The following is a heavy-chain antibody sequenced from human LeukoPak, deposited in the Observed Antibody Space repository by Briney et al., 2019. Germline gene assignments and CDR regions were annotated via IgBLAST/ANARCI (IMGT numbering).Heavy chain of an antibody. CDR3: AKGSRTGQFPMDV. J-gene: IGHJ6*02. V-gene: IGHV3-23*01. D-gene: IGHD1-1*01. Sequence: GGSLRLSCAASGFTASTYGVSWVRQAPGKGLQWVSANVGGAGYTFYADSVKGRFTISKDNSWNSVYLQMNSLRDDDTAVYYCAKGSRTGQFPMDVWGQGTTVTVSS. CDR2: NVGGAGYT. CDR1: GFTASTYG.